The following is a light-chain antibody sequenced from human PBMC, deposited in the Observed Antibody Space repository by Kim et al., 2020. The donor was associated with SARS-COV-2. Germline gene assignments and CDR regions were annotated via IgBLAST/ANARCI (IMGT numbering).Light chain of an antibody. Sequence: SYELTQPPSVSVAPGKTASVTCGGTNIGSKSVHWYQQKTGQAPVLVVYDDTDRPSGIPERFSGSNSGNTATLTISRVEAGDEADYYCQVWDSSSDHVVFGGGTQLTVL. J-gene: IGLJ2*01. V-gene: IGLV3-21*03. CDR2: DDT. CDR1: NIGSKS. CDR3: QVWDSSSDHVV.